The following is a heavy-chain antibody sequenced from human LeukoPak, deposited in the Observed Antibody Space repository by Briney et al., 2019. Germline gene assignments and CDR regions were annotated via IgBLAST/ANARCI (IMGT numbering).Heavy chain of an antibody. CDR2: INPNSGGT. CDR1: GYTFTGYY. Sequence: ASVKVSCKASGYTFTGYYMHWVRQAPGQGLEWMGWINPNSGGTNYAQKFQGWVTMTRDTSISTAYMELSRLRSDDTAVYYCARGSDIVVVVDATRKVGWFDPWGQGTLVTVSS. D-gene: IGHD2-15*01. V-gene: IGHV1-2*04. CDR3: ARGSDIVVVVDATRKVGWFDP. J-gene: IGHJ5*02.